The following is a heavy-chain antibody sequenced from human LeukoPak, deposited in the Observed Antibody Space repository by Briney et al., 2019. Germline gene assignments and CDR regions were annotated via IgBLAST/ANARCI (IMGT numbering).Heavy chain of an antibody. CDR3: AKDGGSYYGSGSHYYFDY. J-gene: IGHJ4*02. CDR2: IWYDGSNK. Sequence: PGGSLRLSCAASGFTFSSSGMHWVRQAPGKGLEWVAVIWYDGSNKYYADSVKGRFTISRDNSKNTLYLQMNSLRAEDTAVYYCAKDGGSYYGSGSHYYFDYWGQGTLVTVSS. D-gene: IGHD3-10*01. CDR1: GFTFSSSG. V-gene: IGHV3-30*02.